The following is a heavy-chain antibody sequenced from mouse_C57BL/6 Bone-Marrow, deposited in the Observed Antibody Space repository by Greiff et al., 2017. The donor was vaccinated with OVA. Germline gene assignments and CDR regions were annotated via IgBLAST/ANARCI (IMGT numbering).Heavy chain of an antibody. Sequence: VQLQQSGAELARPGASVKLSCKASGYTFTSYGISWVKQRTGQGLEWIGEIYPRSGNTYYNEKFKGKATLTADKSSSTAYMELRSLTSEDSAVYFCARRGTGTKAYWGQGTLVTVSA. CDR1: GYTFTSYG. CDR3: ARRGTGTKAY. D-gene: IGHD4-1*01. CDR2: IYPRSGNT. J-gene: IGHJ3*01. V-gene: IGHV1-81*01.